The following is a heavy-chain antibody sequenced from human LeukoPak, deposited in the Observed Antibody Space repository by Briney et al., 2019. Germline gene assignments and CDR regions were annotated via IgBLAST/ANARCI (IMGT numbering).Heavy chain of an antibody. Sequence: SETLSLTCTVSGGSISSYYWSWIRQPAGKGLEWIGRIYTSGSTNYNPSLKSRVTISVDTSKNQFSLKLSSVTAADTAVYYCARDPMYSISSLGYYYYYYMDVWGKGTTVTVSS. CDR2: IYTSGST. CDR3: ARDPMYSISSLGYYYYYYMDV. V-gene: IGHV4-4*07. CDR1: GGSISSYY. J-gene: IGHJ6*03. D-gene: IGHD6-6*01.